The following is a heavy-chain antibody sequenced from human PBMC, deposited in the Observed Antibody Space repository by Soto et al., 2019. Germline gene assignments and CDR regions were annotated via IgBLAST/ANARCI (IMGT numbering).Heavy chain of an antibody. D-gene: IGHD5-18*01. Sequence: RGESLKISCKGSVYSFTSYWISWVRQMPGKGLEWMGRIDPSDSYTNYSPSFQGHVTISADKSISTAYLQWSSLKASDTAMYYCARQKHNVDTVDFDYWGQGTLVTVSS. CDR1: VYSFTSYW. CDR2: IDPSDSYT. CDR3: ARQKHNVDTVDFDY. J-gene: IGHJ4*02. V-gene: IGHV5-10-1*01.